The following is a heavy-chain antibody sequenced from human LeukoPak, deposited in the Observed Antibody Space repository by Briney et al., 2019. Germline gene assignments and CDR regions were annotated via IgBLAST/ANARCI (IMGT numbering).Heavy chain of an antibody. Sequence: SETLSLTCTVSGGSISSSSYYWGWIRQPPGKGLEWIGSIYYSGSTYYNPSLKSRVTISVDTSKNQFSLKLSSVTAADTAVYYCARLRRDGYNYLDYWGQGTLVTVSS. J-gene: IGHJ4*02. CDR3: ARLRRDGYNYLDY. D-gene: IGHD5-24*01. V-gene: IGHV4-39*01. CDR1: GGSISSSSYY. CDR2: IYYSGST.